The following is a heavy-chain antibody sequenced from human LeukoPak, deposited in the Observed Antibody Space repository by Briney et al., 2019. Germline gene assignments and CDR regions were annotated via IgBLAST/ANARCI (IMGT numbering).Heavy chain of an antibody. J-gene: IGHJ4*02. V-gene: IGHV4-59*01. CDR1: GGSISSYY. D-gene: IGHD6-13*01. Sequence: PSETLSLTCTVSGGSISSYYWSWIRQPPGKGLEWIGYIYYSGSTNYNPSLKSRATISVDTSKNQFSLKLSSVTAADTAVYYCARGDAAAAGTLFDYWGQGTLVTVSS. CDR2: IYYSGST. CDR3: ARGDAAAAGTLFDY.